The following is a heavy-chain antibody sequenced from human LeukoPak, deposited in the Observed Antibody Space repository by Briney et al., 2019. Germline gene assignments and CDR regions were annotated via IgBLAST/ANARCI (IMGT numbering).Heavy chain of an antibody. CDR3: TTPEPRDDSSGYSVNDAFDI. D-gene: IGHD3-22*01. V-gene: IGHV3-15*01. Sequence: GGSLRLSCAASGFTFTNAWMSWVRQVPGKGREWVGRIQSKSAGGTKEYDAPVKGRFNISRDDSKNTLYLPVNSLKIEDTGVYYCTTPEPRDDSSGYSVNDAFDIWGQGTMVTVSS. CDR1: GFTFTNAW. J-gene: IGHJ3*02. CDR2: IQSKSAGGTK.